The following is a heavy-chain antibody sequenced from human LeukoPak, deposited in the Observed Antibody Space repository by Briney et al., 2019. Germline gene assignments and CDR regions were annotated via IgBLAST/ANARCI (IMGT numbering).Heavy chain of an antibody. CDR2: INQDGSQT. J-gene: IGHJ4*02. Sequence: GGSLRISCAVSGFTFSSHWMSWVREAPGKGLEWVANINQDGSQTYYMDSAKGRFTISRDNAKNSLYLQMDSLRVEDTAVYYCARDGFDAGIYFDYWGQGALVTVSS. CDR1: GFTFSSHW. D-gene: IGHD3-9*01. V-gene: IGHV3-7*01. CDR3: ARDGFDAGIYFDY.